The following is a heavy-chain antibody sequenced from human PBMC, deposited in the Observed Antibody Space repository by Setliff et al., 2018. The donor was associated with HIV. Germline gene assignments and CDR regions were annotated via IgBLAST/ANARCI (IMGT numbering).Heavy chain of an antibody. J-gene: IGHJ1*01. D-gene: IGHD2-8*01. CDR2: ISSSGSTI. CDR1: GFTFSSYW. V-gene: IGHV3-48*03. CDR3: GREYCTNGVCYTSYFQH. Sequence: GGSLRLSCAASGFTFSSYWMSWVRQAPGKGLEWVSYISSSGSTIYYADSVKGRFTISRDNAKNSLYLQMNSLRAEDTAVYYCGREYCTNGVCYTSYFQHWGQGTLVTVSS.